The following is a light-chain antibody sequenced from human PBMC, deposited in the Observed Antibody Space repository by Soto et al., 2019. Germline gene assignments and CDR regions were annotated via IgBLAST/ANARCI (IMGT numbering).Light chain of an antibody. CDR1: SSNLGAGYD. Sequence: QAVVTQPPSVSGAPGQRVTISCTGNSSNLGAGYDVHWYQQLPGTAPKLVIYGNRNRPSGVPERFSGSKSGTSASLAITGLQAEDEADYYCSSYTRSSTLVVFGGGTKLTVL. V-gene: IGLV1-40*01. J-gene: IGLJ2*01. CDR2: GNR. CDR3: SSYTRSSTLVV.